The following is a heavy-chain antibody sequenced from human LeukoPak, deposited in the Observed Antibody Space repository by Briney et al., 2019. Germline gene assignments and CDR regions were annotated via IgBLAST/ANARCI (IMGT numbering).Heavy chain of an antibody. CDR3: ALYMVRGVIIPTFDY. CDR1: GYTFTSYA. V-gene: IGHV1-3*01. J-gene: IGHJ4*02. Sequence: ASVKVSCKASGYTFTSYAMHWVRQTPGQRLEWMRWINAGNGNTKYSQEFQGRVTITRDTSASTAYMELSSLRSDDTAVYYCALYMVRGVIIPTFDYWGQGTLVTVSS. D-gene: IGHD3-10*01. CDR2: INAGNGNT.